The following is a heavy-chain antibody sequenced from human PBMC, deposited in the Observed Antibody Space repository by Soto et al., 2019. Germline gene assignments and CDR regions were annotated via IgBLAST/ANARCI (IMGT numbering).Heavy chain of an antibody. J-gene: IGHJ3*02. V-gene: IGHV4-59*01. CDR3: ATPYDSSGYRGAFDI. Sequence: SETLSLTCTVSGGSISSYYWSWIRQPPGTGLEWIGYIYYSGSTNYNPSLKSRVTISVDTSKNQFSLKLSSVTAADTAVYYCATPYDSSGYRGAFDIWGQGTMVTVSS. D-gene: IGHD3-22*01. CDR2: IYYSGST. CDR1: GGSISSYY.